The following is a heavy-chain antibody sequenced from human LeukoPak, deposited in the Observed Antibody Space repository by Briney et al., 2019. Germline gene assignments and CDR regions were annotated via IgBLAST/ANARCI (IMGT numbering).Heavy chain of an antibody. CDR3: TTTVTYYYDSSGPDY. D-gene: IGHD3-22*01. CDR2: IKSKTDGGTT. V-gene: IGHV3-15*01. J-gene: IGHJ4*02. Sequence: PGGSRRLSCAASGFTFSNAWMSWVRQAPGKGLEWVGRIKSKTDGGTTDYAAPVKGRFTISRDDSKNTLYLQMNSLKTEDTAVYYCTTTVTYYYDSSGPDYWGQGTLVTVSS. CDR1: GFTFSNAW.